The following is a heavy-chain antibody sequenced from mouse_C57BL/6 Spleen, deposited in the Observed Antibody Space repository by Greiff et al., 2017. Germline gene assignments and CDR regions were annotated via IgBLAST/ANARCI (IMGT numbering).Heavy chain of an antibody. CDR3: ARWDYDESVYFDY. D-gene: IGHD2-4*01. Sequence: VQLQQPGAELVKPGASVKMSCKASGYTFTSYWITWVKQRPGQGLEWIGDIYPGSGSTNYNEKFKSKATLTVDTSSSTAYMQLSSLTSEDSAVYYCARWDYDESVYFDYWGQGTTLTVSS. CDR1: GYTFTSYW. CDR2: IYPGSGST. V-gene: IGHV1-55*01. J-gene: IGHJ2*01.